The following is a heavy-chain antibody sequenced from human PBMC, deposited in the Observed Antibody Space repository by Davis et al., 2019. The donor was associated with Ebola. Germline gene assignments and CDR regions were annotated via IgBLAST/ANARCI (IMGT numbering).Heavy chain of an antibody. Sequence: SETLSLTCAVYGGSFSGYYWSWIRQPPGKGLEWIGEINHSGSTNYNPSLKSRVTISVDTSKNQFSLKLSSVTAADTAVYYCARGLYPWELDHWGQGALVTVSS. CDR3: ARGLYPWELDH. V-gene: IGHV4-34*01. J-gene: IGHJ4*02. CDR1: GGSFSGYY. CDR2: INHSGST. D-gene: IGHD1-1*01.